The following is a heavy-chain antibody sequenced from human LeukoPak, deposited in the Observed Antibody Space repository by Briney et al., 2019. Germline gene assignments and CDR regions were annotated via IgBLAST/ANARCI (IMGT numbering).Heavy chain of an antibody. CDR2: IKQGGSEK. CDR1: GFTFSSYW. Sequence: PGGSLRLSCAASGFTFSSYWMSWVRQAPGKGLEWVANIKQGGSEKYYVDSVKGRFTISRDNAKNSLYLQMNSLRAEDTAVYYCARDNYDSSTPYYFDYWGQGTLVTVSS. J-gene: IGHJ4*02. CDR3: ARDNYDSSTPYYFDY. D-gene: IGHD3-22*01. V-gene: IGHV3-7*01.